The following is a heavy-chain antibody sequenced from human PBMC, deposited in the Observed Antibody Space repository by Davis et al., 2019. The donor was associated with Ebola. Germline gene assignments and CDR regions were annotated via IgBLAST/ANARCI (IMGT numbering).Heavy chain of an antibody. D-gene: IGHD2-21*02. CDR3: TTARPHIVDY. J-gene: IGHJ4*02. Sequence: PGGSLRLSCTASGFTFGDYAMSWVRQAPGKGLEWVGFIRSKAYGGTTEYAASVKGRFTISRDDSKSIAYLQMNSLKTEDTAVYYCTTARPHIVDYWGQGTLVTVSS. V-gene: IGHV3-49*04. CDR1: GFTFGDYA. CDR2: IRSKAYGGTT.